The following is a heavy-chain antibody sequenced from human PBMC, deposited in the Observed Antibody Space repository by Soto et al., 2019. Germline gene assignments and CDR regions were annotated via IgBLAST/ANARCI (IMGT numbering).Heavy chain of an antibody. CDR3: ARDSLIVGATNYYYGMDV. Sequence: QVQLVQSGAEVKKPGASVKVSCKASGYTFTSYGISWVRQAPGQGLEWMGWISAYNGNTNYAQKLQGRVTMTTETSTSTAYMELRSLRSDDTAVYYCARDSLIVGATNYYYGMDVWGQGTTVTVSS. CDR1: GYTFTSYG. J-gene: IGHJ6*02. D-gene: IGHD1-26*01. CDR2: ISAYNGNT. V-gene: IGHV1-18*01.